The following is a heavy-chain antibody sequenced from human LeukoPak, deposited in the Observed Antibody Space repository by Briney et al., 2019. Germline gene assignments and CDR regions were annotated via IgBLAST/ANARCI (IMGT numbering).Heavy chain of an antibody. CDR3: ARVPKLYYYDSSDAFDI. CDR1: GGSISSYY. CDR2: IYYSGST. J-gene: IGHJ3*02. Sequence: SETLSLTCTVSGGSISSYYWSWIRQPPGKGLEWIGYIYYSGSTNYNPSLKSRVTISVDTSKNQFSLKLSSVTAADTAVYYCARVPKLYYYDSSDAFDIWGQGTMVTVSS. D-gene: IGHD3-22*01. V-gene: IGHV4-59*01.